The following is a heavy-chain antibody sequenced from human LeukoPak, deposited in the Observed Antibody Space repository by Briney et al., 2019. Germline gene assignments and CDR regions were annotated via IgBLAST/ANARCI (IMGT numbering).Heavy chain of an antibody. CDR3: ARPDYSSGWYYFDY. CDR2: IYYSGST. D-gene: IGHD6-19*01. Sequence: SETLSLTRTVSGGSISSGDYYWSWIRQPPGKGLEWIGYIYYSGSTSYNPSLKSRVTISVDTSKNQFSLKLSSVTAADTAVYYSARPDYSSGWYYFDYWGQGTLVTVSS. V-gene: IGHV4-30-4*01. CDR1: GGSISSGDYY. J-gene: IGHJ4*02.